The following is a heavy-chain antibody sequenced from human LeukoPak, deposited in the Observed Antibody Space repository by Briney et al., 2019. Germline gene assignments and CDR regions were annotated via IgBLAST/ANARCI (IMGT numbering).Heavy chain of an antibody. D-gene: IGHD2-2*01. J-gene: IGHJ6*03. CDR1: GFSLRSDGM. V-gene: IGHV4-4*02. CDR2: VYHSGNT. Sequence: GSLRHSCAASGFSLRSDGMMWIRQPPGKGLEGIGEVYHSGNTNYNPSLKSRVTISVDKSKNQCSLKLSSVTAADTAVYYCARASCSSTSCFSDYYYYYMDVWGKGTTVTISS. CDR3: ARASCSSTSCFSDYYYYYMDV.